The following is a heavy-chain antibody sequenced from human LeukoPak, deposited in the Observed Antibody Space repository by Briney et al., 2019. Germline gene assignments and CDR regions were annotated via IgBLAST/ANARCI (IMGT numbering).Heavy chain of an antibody. D-gene: IGHD3-10*01. CDR1: GGSISSGSYY. V-gene: IGHV4-61*02. CDR3: ARDAAYGSGSTYFDY. CDR2: IYTSGST. J-gene: IGHJ4*02. Sequence: SETLSLTCTVSGGSISSGSYYWSWIRQPAGKGLEWIGRIYTSGSTNYNPSLKSRVTISVDTSKNQFSLKLSSVAAADTAVYYCARDAAYGSGSTYFDYWGQGTLVTVSS.